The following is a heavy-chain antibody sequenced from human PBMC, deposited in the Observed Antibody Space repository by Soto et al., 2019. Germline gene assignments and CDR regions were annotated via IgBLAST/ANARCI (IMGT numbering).Heavy chain of an antibody. CDR3: ARRIHDFWGGYNYAPYYYGMDV. Sequence: PSETLSLTCTVSGGSISSSSYYWGWIRQPPGKGLEWIGSIYYSGSTYYNPSLKSRVTISVDTSKNQFSLKLSSVTAADTAVYYCARRIHDFWGGYNYAPYYYGMDVWGQGTTVTVSS. D-gene: IGHD3-3*01. V-gene: IGHV4-39*01. J-gene: IGHJ6*02. CDR1: GGSISSSSYY. CDR2: IYYSGST.